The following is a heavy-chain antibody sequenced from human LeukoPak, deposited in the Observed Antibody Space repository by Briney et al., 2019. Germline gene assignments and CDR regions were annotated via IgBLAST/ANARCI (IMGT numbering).Heavy chain of an antibody. CDR3: AKEYTPSSPLGELDS. D-gene: IGHD6-6*01. CDR2: IRHDEANS. V-gene: IGHV3-30*02. J-gene: IGHJ4*02. Sequence: PGGSLRLSCAASGFTFSSHGMYWVRQAPGKGLEWVAVIRHDEANSFYADSVQGRFTISRDTSKKLLYLQMNSLRVEDTAVYYCAKEYTPSSPLGELDSWGQGTLVTVSS. CDR1: GFTFSSHG.